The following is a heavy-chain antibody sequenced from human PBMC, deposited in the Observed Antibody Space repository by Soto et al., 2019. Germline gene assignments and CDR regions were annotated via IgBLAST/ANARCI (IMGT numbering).Heavy chain of an antibody. CDR1: GFSFSRYT. CDR3: TLSYGDSYYYYYGMDV. V-gene: IGHV5-51*01. CDR2: IHPGDSDT. D-gene: IGHD4-17*01. J-gene: IGHJ6*02. Sequence: GESLKISSMGSGFSFSRYTVGWVRQVPGKGLEWMGVIHPGDSDTIYSPSFQGQVTISADKSISTAYLQWSSLKASDTAMYYCTLSYGDSYYYYYGMDVWGQGTTVTVSS.